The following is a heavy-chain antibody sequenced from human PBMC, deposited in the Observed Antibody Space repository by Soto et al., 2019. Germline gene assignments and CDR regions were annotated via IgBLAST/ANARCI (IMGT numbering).Heavy chain of an antibody. Sequence: QVQLVQSGAEVKKPGASVKVSCKASGYTFTTYDISWVRQAPGQGLEWMGRISTYNGNTNYPQSLQGRLTMTTDTSTTTAYMELRSLRSDYAAVYYCARDPYHVLMVNAPNRYGMDVWGQGTTVTVSS. CDR2: ISTYNGNT. D-gene: IGHD2-8*01. CDR1: GYTFTTYD. CDR3: ARDPYHVLMVNAPNRYGMDV. V-gene: IGHV1-18*01. J-gene: IGHJ6*02.